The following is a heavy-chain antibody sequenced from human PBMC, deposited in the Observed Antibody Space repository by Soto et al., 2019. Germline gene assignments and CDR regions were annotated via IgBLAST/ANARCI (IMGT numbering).Heavy chain of an antibody. CDR2: ISAYNGNT. J-gene: IGHJ4*02. CDR3: ARANYYGSGSYGY. CDR1: GFTFTSSA. Sequence: ASVKGSCKASGFTFTSSALQWVRQARGQRLEWMGWISAYNGNTNYAQKLQGRVTMTTDTSTSTAYMELRSLRSDDTAVYYCARANYYGSGSYGYWGQGTLVTVSS. D-gene: IGHD3-10*01. V-gene: IGHV1-18*01.